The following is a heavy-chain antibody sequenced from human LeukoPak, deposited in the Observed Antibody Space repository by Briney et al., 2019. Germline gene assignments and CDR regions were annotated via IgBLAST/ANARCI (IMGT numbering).Heavy chain of an antibody. CDR1: GFTFSSYA. V-gene: IGHV3-23*01. CDR3: AKASYWIAAAGADY. J-gene: IGHJ4*02. D-gene: IGHD6-13*01. Sequence: GGSLRLSCAASGFTFSSYAMSWVRQAPGKGLEWVSAISGSGGSTYYADSVKGRFTIYRDNSKNTLYLQMNSLRAEDTDVYYCAKASYWIAAAGADYWGQGTLVTVSS. CDR2: ISGSGGST.